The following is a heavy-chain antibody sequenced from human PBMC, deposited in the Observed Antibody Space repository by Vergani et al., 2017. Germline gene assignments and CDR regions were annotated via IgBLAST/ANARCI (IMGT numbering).Heavy chain of an antibody. CDR3: AKGEYYYDSSGYYPAEYFQH. J-gene: IGHJ1*01. D-gene: IGHD3-22*01. CDR1: GFTFSSYA. CDR2: ISGSGGST. V-gene: IGHV3-23*01. Sequence: EVQLLESGGGLVQPGGSLRLSCAASGFTFSSYAMSWVRQAPGKGLEWVSAISGSGGSTYYADSVKGRFTISRDNSKNTLYLQMNSLRAEDTAVYYCAKGEYYYDSSGYYPAEYFQHWGQGTLVTGSS.